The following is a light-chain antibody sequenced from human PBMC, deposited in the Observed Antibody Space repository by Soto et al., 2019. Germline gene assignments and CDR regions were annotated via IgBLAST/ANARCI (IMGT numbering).Light chain of an antibody. CDR1: QSVSSSY. Sequence: EIVLTQSPGTLSLSPGERATLSCRASQSVSSSYLAWYQQKPGQAPRLLIYGASSRATGIPDRFSGSGSGTDFTLTISRLXXEDXXXYYCQQYGSFFGGGTKVEIK. CDR3: QQYGSF. V-gene: IGKV3-20*01. J-gene: IGKJ4*01. CDR2: GAS.